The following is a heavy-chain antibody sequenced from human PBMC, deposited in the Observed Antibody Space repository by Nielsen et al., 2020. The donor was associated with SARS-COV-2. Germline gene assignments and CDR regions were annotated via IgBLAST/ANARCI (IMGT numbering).Heavy chain of an antibody. CDR1: GYTFTSYD. D-gene: IGHD2-2*02. J-gene: IGHJ4*02. V-gene: IGHV1-8*01. CDR3: ARGLPAAIIRHLVPLDY. CDR2: MNPNSGNT. Sequence: ASVKVSCKASGYTFTSYDINWVRQATGQGLEWMGWMNPNSGNTGYAQKFQGRVTMTRNTSISTAYMELSSLRSEDTAVYYCARGLPAAIIRHLVPLDYWGQGTLVTVSS.